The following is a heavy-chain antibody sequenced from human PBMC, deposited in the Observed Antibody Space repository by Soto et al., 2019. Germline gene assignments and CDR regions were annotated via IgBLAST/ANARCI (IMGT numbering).Heavy chain of an antibody. CDR3: ARGYCSGGSCYSGDFDY. D-gene: IGHD2-15*01. CDR1: GYTFTSYG. V-gene: IGHV1-18*01. CDR2: ISAYNGNT. J-gene: IGHJ4*02. Sequence: ASVKVSCKDSGYTFTSYGISWVRQAPGQGLEWMGWISAYNGNTNYAQKLQGRVTMTTDTSTSTAYMELRSLRSDDTAVYYCARGYCSGGSCYSGDFDYWGQGTLVTVSS.